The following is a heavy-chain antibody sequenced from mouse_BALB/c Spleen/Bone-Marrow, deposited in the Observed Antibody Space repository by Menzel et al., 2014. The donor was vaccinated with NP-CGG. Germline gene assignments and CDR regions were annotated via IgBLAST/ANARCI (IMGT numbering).Heavy chain of an antibody. D-gene: IGHD2-14*01. CDR2: IDTSDSYT. V-gene: IGHV1-69*01. J-gene: IGHJ3*01. CDR1: GYTFTDYW. Sequence: QVQLQQSGAELVMPGASVKMSCKASGYTFTDYWMHWVKQGPGQGLEWIGAIDTSDSYTSYNQKFKGKATLTVDESSSTAYMQLSSLTSEVSAVYYCARSDYRYDPFAYWGQGTLVTVSA. CDR3: ARSDYRYDPFAY.